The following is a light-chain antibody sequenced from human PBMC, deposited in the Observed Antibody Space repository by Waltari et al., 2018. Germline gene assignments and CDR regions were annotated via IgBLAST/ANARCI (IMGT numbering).Light chain of an antibody. V-gene: IGKV2-30*02. J-gene: IGKJ2*01. Sequence: DVVMTQSPLSLPVTLGQPASISCRSSQSLVHRDGNTYLAWFQQRPGLSPRRLIHKVSNRDSAVPDRFSGSGSGTDFTLIISRVEAEDLGVYYCMQGTHWPYTFGQGTKVEIK. CDR2: KVS. CDR3: MQGTHWPYT. CDR1: QSLVHRDGNTY.